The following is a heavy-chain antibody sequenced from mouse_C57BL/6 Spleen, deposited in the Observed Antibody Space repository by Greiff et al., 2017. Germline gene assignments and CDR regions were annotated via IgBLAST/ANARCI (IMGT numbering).Heavy chain of an antibody. D-gene: IGHD2-4*01. Sequence: LQESGGGLVQPGGSMKLSCAASGFTFSDAWMDWVRQSPEKGLEWVAEIRNKANNHATYYAESVKGRFTISRDDSKSSVYLHMNSLRAEDTGIYYCTALYYDYDDYYAMDCWGQGTSVTVSS. CDR2: IRNKANNHAT. V-gene: IGHV6-6*01. CDR1: GFTFSDAW. CDR3: TALYYDYDDYYAMDC. J-gene: IGHJ4*01.